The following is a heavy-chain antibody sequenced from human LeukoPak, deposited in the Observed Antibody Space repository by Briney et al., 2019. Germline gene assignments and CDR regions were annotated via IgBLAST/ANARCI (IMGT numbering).Heavy chain of an antibody. V-gene: IGHV3-30*18. CDR1: GFTFSNYG. CDR3: AKTHRLEWKLLSGCFDF. D-gene: IGHD1-26*01. Sequence: PGRSLRLSCAASGFTFSNYGIHWVRQVPGKGLEWVAVISYDGSNKYYADSVKGRFTISRDNSKKTLYLQMNSLRAEDTAVYYCAKTHRLEWKLLSGCFDFWGQGTLVTVSS. J-gene: IGHJ4*02. CDR2: ISYDGSNK.